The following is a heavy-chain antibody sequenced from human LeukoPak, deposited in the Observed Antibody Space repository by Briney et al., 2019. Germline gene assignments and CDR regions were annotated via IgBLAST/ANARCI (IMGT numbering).Heavy chain of an antibody. D-gene: IGHD3-22*01. CDR2: INPNSGGT. CDR3: ARVSEADSSGYSFFDAFDI. CDR1: GYTFTGYY. J-gene: IGHJ3*02. Sequence: GASVKVSCKASGYTFTGYYIHWVRQAPGQGLEWMGWINPNSGGTNYAQKFQGRVTMTRDTSISTAYMELSRLRSDDTAVYYCARVSEADSSGYSFFDAFDIWGQGTMVTVSS. V-gene: IGHV1-2*02.